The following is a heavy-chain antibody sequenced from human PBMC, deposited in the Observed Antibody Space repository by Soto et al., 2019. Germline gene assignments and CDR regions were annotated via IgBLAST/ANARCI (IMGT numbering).Heavy chain of an antibody. Sequence: ASVKVSCKASGYTFTAYPMHWVRQAPGQRLEWMGWINAANGDTGYSQKFHDRVTFTRDTSATTVYMELSSLTSEDTAVYYCARKDYYGAGAYYFDHWGQGTLVTVSS. J-gene: IGHJ4*02. D-gene: IGHD3-10*01. CDR1: GYTFTAYP. CDR2: INAANGDT. V-gene: IGHV1-3*01. CDR3: ARKDYYGAGAYYFDH.